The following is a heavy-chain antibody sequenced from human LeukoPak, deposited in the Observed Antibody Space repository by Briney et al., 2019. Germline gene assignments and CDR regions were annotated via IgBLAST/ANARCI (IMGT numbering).Heavy chain of an antibody. V-gene: IGHV1-69*04. CDR2: IIPILGIA. J-gene: IGHJ4*02. D-gene: IGHD6-13*01. Sequence: SVKVSCKASGGTFSSYAISWVRQAPGQGLEWMGRIIPILGIANYAQKFQGRVTITADKSTSTAYMELSSLRSEDTAVYYCARDYELGIAAAGTTEGYWGQGTLVTVSS. CDR1: GGTFSSYA. CDR3: ARDYELGIAAAGTTEGY.